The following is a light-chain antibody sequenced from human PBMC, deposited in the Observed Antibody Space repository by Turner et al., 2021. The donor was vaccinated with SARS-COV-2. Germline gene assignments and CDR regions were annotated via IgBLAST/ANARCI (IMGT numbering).Light chain of an antibody. CDR1: SSNIGSYT. J-gene: IGLJ2*01. Sequence: QSVLTQPPSASGTPGQRVTISCSGSSSNIGSYTVSWYQQLPGTAPKLLMYSNNMRPSGVPDRFSGSKSGTAASLAISGLQSEDEADYYCVTWDDSLKGHVFGGGTKLTVL. CDR2: SNN. V-gene: IGLV1-44*01. CDR3: VTWDDSLKGHV.